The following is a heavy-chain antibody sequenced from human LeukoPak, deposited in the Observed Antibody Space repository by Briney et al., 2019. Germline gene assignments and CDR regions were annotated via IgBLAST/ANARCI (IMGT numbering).Heavy chain of an antibody. Sequence: GSLRLSCAVSGLTFSSSWMDWVRQAPGKGLEWVASINPDGNKKYSADSVKGRFTISRDNAENSLYLQMNSLRAEDTAVYYCARGARYDFWRHLHYYYYYGMDVWGQGTTVTVSS. CDR2: INPDGNKK. J-gene: IGHJ6*02. CDR3: ARGARYDFWRHLHYYYYYGMDV. V-gene: IGHV3-7*03. D-gene: IGHD3-3*01. CDR1: GLTFSSSW.